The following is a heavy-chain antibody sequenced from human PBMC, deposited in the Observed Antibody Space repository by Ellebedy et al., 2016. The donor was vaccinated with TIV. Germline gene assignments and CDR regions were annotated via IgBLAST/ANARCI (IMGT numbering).Heavy chain of an antibody. D-gene: IGHD3-16*01. CDR2: INPSGGST. CDR1: GYTFTSYY. V-gene: IGHV1-46*01. Sequence: ASVKVSXXASGYTFTSYYMHWVRQAPGQGLEWMGIINPSGGSTSYAQKFQGRVTMTRDTSTSTVYMELSSLRSEDTAVYYCARDWGSAHLDYWGQGTLVTVSS. J-gene: IGHJ4*02. CDR3: ARDWGSAHLDY.